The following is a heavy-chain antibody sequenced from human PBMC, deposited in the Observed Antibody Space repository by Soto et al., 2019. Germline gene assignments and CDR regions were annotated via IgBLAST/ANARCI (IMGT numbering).Heavy chain of an antibody. J-gene: IGHJ4*02. CDR1: GGTFSSYA. D-gene: IGHD3-10*01. Sequence: QVQLVQSGAEVKKPGSSVKVSCKASGGTFSSYAISWVRQAPGQGLEWMGGIIPIFGTANYAQKFQGRVTITGDESTSTAYKELSSLRSEDTAVYYCARDEVTMVRGVLSRSNSGYVRFDYWGQGTLVTVSS. CDR3: ARDEVTMVRGVLSRSNSGYVRFDY. CDR2: IIPIFGTA. V-gene: IGHV1-69*19.